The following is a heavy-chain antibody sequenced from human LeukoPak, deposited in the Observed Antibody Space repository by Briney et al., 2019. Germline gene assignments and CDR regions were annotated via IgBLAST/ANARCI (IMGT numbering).Heavy chain of an antibody. D-gene: IGHD4-17*01. CDR2: IYSGGST. CDR3: AGGMTNPFDY. Sequence: GGSLRLSCAASGFTFSSYAMSWVRQAPGKGLEWVSVIYSGGSTYYADSVKGRFTISRHNSENTLYLQMNSLRAEDTAVYYCAGGMTNPFDYWGQGTLVTVSS. CDR1: GFTFSSYA. J-gene: IGHJ4*02. V-gene: IGHV3-53*04.